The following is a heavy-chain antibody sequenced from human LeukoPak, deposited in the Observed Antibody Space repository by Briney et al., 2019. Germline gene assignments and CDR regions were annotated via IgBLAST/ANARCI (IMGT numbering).Heavy chain of an antibody. Sequence: GGSLRLSCAASGFTFDDYAMHWVRQAPGKGLEWVSGISWNSGSIGYADSVKGRFTISRDNAKNSLYLQMNSLRAEDTALYYCAKGAQLLWFGELSSFDYWGQGTLVTISS. J-gene: IGHJ4*02. V-gene: IGHV3-9*01. CDR1: GFTFDDYA. CDR2: ISWNSGSI. D-gene: IGHD3-10*01. CDR3: AKGAQLLWFGELSSFDY.